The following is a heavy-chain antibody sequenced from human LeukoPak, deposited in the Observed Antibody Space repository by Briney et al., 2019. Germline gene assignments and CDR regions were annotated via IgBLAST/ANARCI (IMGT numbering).Heavy chain of an antibody. J-gene: IGHJ5*02. D-gene: IGHD3-9*01. CDR3: ARDYLADILAFDP. Sequence: SSETLSLTCTVSGGSISSGDYYWSWIRQPPGKGLEWIGYIYYSGSTYYNPSLKSRVTISVDTSKNQFSLKLSSVTAADTAVYYCARDYLADILAFDPWGQGTLVTVSS. CDR2: IYYSGST. V-gene: IGHV4-30-4*08. CDR1: GGSISSGDYY.